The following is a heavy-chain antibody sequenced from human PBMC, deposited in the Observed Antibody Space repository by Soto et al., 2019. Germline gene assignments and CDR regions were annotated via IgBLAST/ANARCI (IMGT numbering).Heavy chain of an antibody. CDR3: ARDPVLRFLEWLPPTLFRVGMDV. D-gene: IGHD3-3*01. CDR1: GFTFSSYG. V-gene: IGHV3-33*01. CDR2: IWYDGSNK. Sequence: PGGSLRLSCAASGFTFSSYGMHWVRQAPGKGLEWVAVIWYDGSNKYYADSVKGRFTISRDNSKNTLYLQMNSLRAEDTAVYYCARDPVLRFLEWLPPTLFRVGMDVWGQGTTVTVSS. J-gene: IGHJ6*02.